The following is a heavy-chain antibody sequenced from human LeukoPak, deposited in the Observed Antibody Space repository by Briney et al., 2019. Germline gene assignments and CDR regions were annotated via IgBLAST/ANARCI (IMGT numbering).Heavy chain of an antibody. J-gene: IGHJ6*02. CDR1: GYTLTELS. CDR3: ATGRYYDILTGDYGMDV. CDR2: FDPEDGET. Sequence: ASVKVSCKVSGYTLTELSMHWVRQAPGKGLEWMGGFDPEDGETIYAQKFQGRVTMTEDTSTDTAYMELSSLRSEDTAVYYCATGRYYDILTGDYGMDVWGQGTTVTVSS. V-gene: IGHV1-24*01. D-gene: IGHD3-9*01.